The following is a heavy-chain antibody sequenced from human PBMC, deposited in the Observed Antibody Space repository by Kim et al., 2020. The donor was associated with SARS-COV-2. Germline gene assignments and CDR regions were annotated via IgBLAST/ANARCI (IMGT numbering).Heavy chain of an antibody. CDR3: ARGYGGNHYYYYGMDV. Sequence: CAVYGGSFSGYYWSWIRQPPGKGLEWIGEINHSGSTNYNPSLKSRVTISVDTSKNQFSLKLSSVTAADTAVYYCARGYGGNHYYYYGMDVWGQGTKVTV. CDR1: GGSFSGYY. D-gene: IGHD4-17*01. V-gene: IGHV4-34*01. CDR2: INHSGST. J-gene: IGHJ6*02.